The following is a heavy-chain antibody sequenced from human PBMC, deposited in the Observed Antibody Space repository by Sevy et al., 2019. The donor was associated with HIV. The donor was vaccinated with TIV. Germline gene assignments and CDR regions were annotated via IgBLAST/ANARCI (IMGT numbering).Heavy chain of an antibody. CDR1: GGSISSSSYY. D-gene: IGHD3-22*01. Sequence: SETLSLTCTVSGGSISSSSYYWGWIRQPPGKGLEWIGSIYYSGSTYYNPSLKSRVTISVDTSKNQFSRKLSSVTAADTAVYYCARQGKHYDSSGLWDYWGQGTLVTVSS. V-gene: IGHV4-39*01. J-gene: IGHJ4*02. CDR3: ARQGKHYDSSGLWDY. CDR2: IYYSGST.